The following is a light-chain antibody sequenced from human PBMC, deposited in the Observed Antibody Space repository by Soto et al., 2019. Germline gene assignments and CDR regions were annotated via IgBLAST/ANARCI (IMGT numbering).Light chain of an antibody. V-gene: IGKV1D-16*01. CDR3: QQYNIYPLT. J-gene: IGKJ4*01. CDR1: QDINSW. Sequence: DVQMTQSPSSLSASVGDRVTITCRASQDINSWLAWYQQKPGNAPKSLIYAASSLQTGVPSRFSGSASGTDFTLTISNLQPEDAATYYGQQYNIYPLTFGGGTKVEIK. CDR2: AAS.